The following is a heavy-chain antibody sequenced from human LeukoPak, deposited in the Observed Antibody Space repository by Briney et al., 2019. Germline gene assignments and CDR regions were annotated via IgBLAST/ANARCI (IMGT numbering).Heavy chain of an antibody. V-gene: IGHV1-3*01. CDR2: INAGNGNT. J-gene: IGHJ4*02. Sequence: ASVKVSCKASGYTFSNYAMHWVRQAPGQRLEWMGWINAGNGNTKYSQKFQGRVTITRDTSASTAYMELSSLRSEDTAVYYCARDQSWFGEPGGFDYWGQGTLVTVSS. CDR1: GYTFSNYA. CDR3: ARDQSWFGEPGGFDY. D-gene: IGHD3-10*01.